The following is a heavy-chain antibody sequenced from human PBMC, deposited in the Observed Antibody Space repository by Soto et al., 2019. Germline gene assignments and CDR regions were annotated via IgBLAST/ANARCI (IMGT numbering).Heavy chain of an antibody. J-gene: IGHJ5*01. CDR1: GYSFTSYW. CDR3: ARVHKNWFDS. V-gene: IGHV5-10-1*01. Sequence: GESLKISCKGSGYSFTSYWISWVRQMPGKGLEWMGRIDPSDSYTNYSPSFQGHVTISADNSISTAYLHWSSLRASDTALYFCARVHKNWFDSWAQGTMVTVSS. CDR2: IDPSDSYT.